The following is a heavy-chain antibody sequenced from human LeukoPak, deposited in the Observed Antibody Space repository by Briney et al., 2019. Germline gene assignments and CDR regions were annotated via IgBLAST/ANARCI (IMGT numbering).Heavy chain of an antibody. D-gene: IGHD1-26*01. J-gene: IGHJ5*02. V-gene: IGHV1-2*02. Sequence: ASVKVSCKASRYTFTGYYMHWVRQAPGQGLEWMGWINPNSGGTNYAQKFQGRVTMTRDTSISTAYMELSRLRSDDTAVYYCAREEVCRIVGATSWFDPWGQGTLVTVSS. CDR3: AREEVCRIVGATSWFDP. CDR2: INPNSGGT. CDR1: RYTFTGYY.